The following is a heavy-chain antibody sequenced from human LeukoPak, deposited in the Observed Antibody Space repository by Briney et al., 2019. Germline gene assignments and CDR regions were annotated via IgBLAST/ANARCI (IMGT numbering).Heavy chain of an antibody. J-gene: IGHJ6*02. D-gene: IGHD3-10*01. Sequence: ASVKVSCMASGYTFTGYYMHWVRQAPGQGLEWMGWINPNSGGTNYAQKFQGRVTMTRDTSISTAYMELSRLRSDNTAVYYCARDQGKGSGSYYGMDVWGQGTTVTVSS. CDR2: INPNSGGT. CDR1: GYTFTGYY. CDR3: ARDQGKGSGSYYGMDV. V-gene: IGHV1-2*02.